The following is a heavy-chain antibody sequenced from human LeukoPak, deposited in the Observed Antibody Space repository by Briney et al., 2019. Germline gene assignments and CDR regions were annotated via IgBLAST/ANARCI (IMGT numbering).Heavy chain of an antibody. CDR3: ARRPLWFGEVRTRILDY. V-gene: IGHV4-39*07. J-gene: IGHJ4*02. Sequence: PSETLSLTCTVSGGSINSSSYYWGWIRQPPGKGLEWIGSIYYSGSTYYNPSLKSRVTISVDTSKNQFSLKLSSVTAADTAVYYCARRPLWFGEVRTRILDYWGQGTLVTVSS. CDR1: GGSINSSSYY. CDR2: IYYSGST. D-gene: IGHD3-10*01.